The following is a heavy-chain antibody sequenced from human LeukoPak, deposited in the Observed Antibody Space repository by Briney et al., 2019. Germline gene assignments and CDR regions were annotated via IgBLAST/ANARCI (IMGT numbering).Heavy chain of an antibody. CDR3: VRAYCSGGSCYPFDY. CDR1: GFTFSSYY. J-gene: IGHJ4*02. Sequence: EGSLRLSCAASGFTFSSYYMNWVRQAPGKGLEWVSSISSSSSYIYYADSVKGRFTISRDTAKNSLYLQMNSLRAEDTAVYYCVRAYCSGGSCYPFDYWGQGTLVTVSS. V-gene: IGHV3-21*01. CDR2: ISSSSSYI. D-gene: IGHD2-15*01.